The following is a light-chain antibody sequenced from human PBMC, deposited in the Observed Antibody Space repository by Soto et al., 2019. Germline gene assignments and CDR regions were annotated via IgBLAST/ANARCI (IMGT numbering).Light chain of an antibody. V-gene: IGKV3D-20*01. Sequence: EIVLTQSPATLSLSPGERATLSCGASQRISNNYLAWYQQKPGLAPRLLIYDASNRAAGIPDRFSGSGSVTDFTLTISRLEPEDFAVYYCQQFDNLITFGGGTKVEIK. J-gene: IGKJ4*01. CDR1: QRISNNY. CDR2: DAS. CDR3: QQFDNLIT.